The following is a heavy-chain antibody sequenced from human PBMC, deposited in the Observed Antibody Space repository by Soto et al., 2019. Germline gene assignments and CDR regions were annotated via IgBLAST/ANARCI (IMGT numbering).Heavy chain of an antibody. D-gene: IGHD6-13*01. CDR3: ARDRFASSWSYFDY. Sequence: QVQLVESGGGVVQPGRSLRLSCAASGFTFSNYALHWVRQAPGKGLEWVSVISDDGSNKYYADSVKGRFTISRDNSKNTLYLQMNSLRAEDTAVYYCARDRFASSWSYFDYWCQGTTVTVSA. V-gene: IGHV3-30-3*01. CDR1: GFTFSNYA. CDR2: ISDDGSNK. J-gene: IGHJ4*02.